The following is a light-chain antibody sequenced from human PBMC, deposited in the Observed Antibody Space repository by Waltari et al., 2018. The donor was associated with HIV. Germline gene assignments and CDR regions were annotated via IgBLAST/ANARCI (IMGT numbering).Light chain of an antibody. V-gene: IGLV2-14*03. CDR3: SSWTTSTTRV. CDR1: NEDVGAYNY. CDR2: EVT. Sequence: QSALTQPASVSGSPGQSITISCTGTNEDVGAYNYVSWYQQHPGKAPKLIIYEVTNRPSGISARFSGSKSDNTASLTISGLQAEDEADYHCSSWTTSTTRVFGGGTKVTVL. J-gene: IGLJ3*02.